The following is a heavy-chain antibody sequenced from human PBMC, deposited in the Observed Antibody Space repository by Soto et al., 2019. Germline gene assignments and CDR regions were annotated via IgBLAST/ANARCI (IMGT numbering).Heavy chain of an antibody. CDR2: ISYAGSKT. CDR3: ARDTGVGSSSSQYFQH. V-gene: IGHV3-30-3*01. D-gene: IGHD6-6*01. J-gene: IGHJ1*01. Sequence: QVQLVESGGGVVQPGRSLRLSCAASGFTFSSYAMHWVRQAPGKGLEWVAVISYAGSKTYYADSVKGRFTISRDTSKNKLYLHMNSLRAEDTAVYYCARDTGVGSSSSQYFQHWGQGTLVTVSS. CDR1: GFTFSSYA.